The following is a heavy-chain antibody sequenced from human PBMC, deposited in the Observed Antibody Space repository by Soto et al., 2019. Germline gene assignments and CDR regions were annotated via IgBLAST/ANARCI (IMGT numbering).Heavy chain of an antibody. J-gene: IGHJ4*02. CDR3: KSREIYSSGWYDFDY. CDR1: GFNIRSFN. V-gene: IGHV3-15*01. D-gene: IGHD6-19*01. CDR2: IKSKTDGGTT. Sequence: PGGPLRLSCEASGFNIRSFNMNWVRQAPGKGLEWVGRIKSKTDGGTTDYAAPVKGRFTISRDDSKNTLYLQMNSLKTEDTAVYYCKSREIYSSGWYDFDYWGQGTPVTVSS.